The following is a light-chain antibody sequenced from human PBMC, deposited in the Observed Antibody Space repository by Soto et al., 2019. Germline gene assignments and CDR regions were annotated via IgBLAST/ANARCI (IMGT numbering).Light chain of an antibody. CDR3: QSYDSSLSYWV. V-gene: IGLV1-40*01. CDR2: GNT. J-gene: IGLJ3*02. CDR1: SSNIGAGCD. Sequence: QSALTQPPSVSGAPGQRVTISCTGSSSNIGAGCDVHWYQQLPGTAPKLLVSGNTNRPSGVPDRFSGSKSGTSASLAITGLQAEDEADYYCQSYDSSLSYWVFGGGTKLTVL.